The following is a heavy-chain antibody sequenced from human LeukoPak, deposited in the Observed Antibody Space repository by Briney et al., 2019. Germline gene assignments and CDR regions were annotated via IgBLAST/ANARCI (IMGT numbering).Heavy chain of an antibody. CDR1: GLPFSNHW. CDR3: AREGYGDYHI. CDR2: INQDGSEK. Sequence: GGSLRLSCAVSGLPFSNHWMTWVRQAPGKGLERVANINQDGSEKHYVDSVKGRFSISRDNAKSSLYLQMNSLRVEDTAMYFCAREGYGDYHIWGQGTIVTVSS. D-gene: IGHD4-17*01. V-gene: IGHV3-7*01. J-gene: IGHJ3*02.